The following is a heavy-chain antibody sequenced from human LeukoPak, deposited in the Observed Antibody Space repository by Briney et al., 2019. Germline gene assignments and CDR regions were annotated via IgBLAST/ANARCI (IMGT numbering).Heavy chain of an antibody. CDR2: INGSGGTT. CDR3: AKAHCSSSSCSRADN. D-gene: IGHD2-2*01. V-gene: IGHV3-23*01. Sequence: RAGGSLRLSCAASGFTFTRNAMTWVRQAPGKGLEWVSAINGSGGTTFYADSVKGRVTISRVQSTNTVYLQMNSLRADDTAVYYCAKAHCSSSSCSRADNWGQGTLVTVSS. J-gene: IGHJ4*02. CDR1: GFTFTRNA.